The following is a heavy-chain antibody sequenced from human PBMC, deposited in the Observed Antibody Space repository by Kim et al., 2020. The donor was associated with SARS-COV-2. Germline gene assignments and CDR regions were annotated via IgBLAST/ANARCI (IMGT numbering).Heavy chain of an antibody. V-gene: IGHV3-23*01. CDR1: GFTFNNYG. J-gene: IGHJ4*03. Sequence: GGSLRLSCTASGFTFNNYGMHWVRQAPGKGLEWVADILADETGIYYADSVKGRFSVSRDNSKNTVYLQMNSLRGEDTAVYYCAEHGSGSLWGQGTLVTVSS. CDR3: AEHGSGSL. D-gene: IGHD3-10*01. CDR2: ILADETGI.